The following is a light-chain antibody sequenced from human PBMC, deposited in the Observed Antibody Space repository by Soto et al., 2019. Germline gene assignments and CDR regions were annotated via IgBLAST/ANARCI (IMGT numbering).Light chain of an antibody. CDR3: QQSYSTPR. J-gene: IGKJ1*01. V-gene: IGKV1-39*01. CDR1: QSISSY. Sequence: DIPMTQSPSSLSASVGDRVTITCRASQSISSYLNWYQQKPGKAPKLLIYAASSLQSGVPSRFSGSGSGTDFTLTISSLQPEDFATYYCQQSYSTPRFGQGTKVDI. CDR2: AAS.